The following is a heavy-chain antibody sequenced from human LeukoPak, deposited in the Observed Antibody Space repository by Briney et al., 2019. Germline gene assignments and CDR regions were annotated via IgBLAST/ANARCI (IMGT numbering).Heavy chain of an antibody. CDR1: GFTFSSYW. D-gene: IGHD2-15*01. Sequence: GSLRLSCAASGFTFSSYWMNWVRQAPGKGLEWVAKIKYDGGEKYYMESMRGRFTISRDNAESSLYLQMNSLRADDTAVYFCARGFCTGGSCTKFDYWGQGTLVTVSS. J-gene: IGHJ4*02. CDR2: IKYDGGEK. CDR3: ARGFCTGGSCTKFDY. V-gene: IGHV3-7*01.